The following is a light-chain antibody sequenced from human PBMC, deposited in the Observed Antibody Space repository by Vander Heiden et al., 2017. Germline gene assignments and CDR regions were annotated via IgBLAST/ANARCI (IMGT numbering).Light chain of an antibody. V-gene: IGKV3-15*01. CDR3: QQYNNWPREGFT. CDR1: QSVSTN. CDR2: GAF. J-gene: IGKJ3*01. Sequence: EIVMTQSPATLSVSPGESATLSCRASQSVSTNLAWYQQKLGQAPRLLIYGAFTRATGIPVRFSGSGSGTEFTLSISSLQSEDFAVYYCQQYNNWPREGFTFGPGTKVDI.